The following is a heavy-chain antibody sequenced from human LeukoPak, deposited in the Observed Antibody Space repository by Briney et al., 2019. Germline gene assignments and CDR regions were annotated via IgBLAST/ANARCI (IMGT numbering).Heavy chain of an antibody. D-gene: IGHD3-22*01. CDR1: GLTVSSNY. J-gene: IGHJ3*02. V-gene: IGHV3-53*01. Sequence: GGSLRLSCAASGLTVSSNYMSWVRQAPGKGLYWVSVINSGSSTYYADSVKGRFTISRDNSKNTLYLQMNSLRAEDTAVYYCARGGDSSGSVRTAFDIWGQRTMVTVSS. CDR2: INSGSST. CDR3: ARGGDSSGSVRTAFDI.